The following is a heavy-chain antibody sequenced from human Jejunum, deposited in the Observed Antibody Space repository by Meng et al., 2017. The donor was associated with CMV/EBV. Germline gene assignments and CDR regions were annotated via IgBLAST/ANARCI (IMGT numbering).Heavy chain of an antibody. V-gene: IGHV3-66*02. Sequence: FTVNSNFMTRVRQAPGKGLEWVAVSYSAGMTYYADSVKGRFTISRDNSKNTMYLQMNGLRLEDTAMYYCATEVAVRNYFSSGMDVWGQGTAVTVSS. CDR3: ATEVAVRNYFSSGMDV. CDR1: FTVNSNF. J-gene: IGHJ6*02. CDR2: SYSAGMT. D-gene: IGHD3-10*01.